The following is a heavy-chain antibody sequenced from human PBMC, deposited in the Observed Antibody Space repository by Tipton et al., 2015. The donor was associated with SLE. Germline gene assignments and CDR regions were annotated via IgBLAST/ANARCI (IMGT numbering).Heavy chain of an antibody. CDR2: INPNSGDT. V-gene: IGHV1-2*06. Sequence: QSGPEVKKPGASVKVSCKASGYTFTGYYMHWVRQAPGQGLEWMGRINPNSGDTNYAQKFQGRVTMTGDTSISTAYMELSRLRSDDTAVYYCARERGDSDYFDYWGQGTLVTVSS. CDR3: ARERGDSDYFDY. J-gene: IGHJ4*02. CDR1: GYTFTGYY. D-gene: IGHD3-10*01.